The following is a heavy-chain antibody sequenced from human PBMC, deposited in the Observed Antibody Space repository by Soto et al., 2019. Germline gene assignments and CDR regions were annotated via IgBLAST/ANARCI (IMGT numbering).Heavy chain of an antibody. Sequence: GGSLRLSCAASGFTFSSYAMSWVRQAPGKGLEWVSVISGSGGSTYYADSVKGRFTISRDNSKNTLYLQMNSLRAEDTAVYYCAKDYCSGGSCHYYFDYWGQGTLVTVSS. CDR3: AKDYCSGGSCHYYFDY. V-gene: IGHV3-23*01. CDR1: GFTFSSYA. J-gene: IGHJ4*02. CDR2: ISGSGGST. D-gene: IGHD2-15*01.